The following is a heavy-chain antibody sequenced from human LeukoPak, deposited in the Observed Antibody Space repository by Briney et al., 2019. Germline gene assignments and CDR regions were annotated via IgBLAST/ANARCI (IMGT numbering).Heavy chain of an antibody. J-gene: IGHJ4*02. CDR3: AGSEGVIDY. CDR1: GGSISSSSYY. V-gene: IGHV4-39*01. D-gene: IGHD3-10*01. CDR2: IYYSGST. Sequence: SETLSLTCTVSGGSISSSSYYWGWIRQPPGKGLEWIGGIYYSGSTYYNPSLKSRVTISVDTSKNQFSLKLSSVTAADTAVYYCAGSEGVIDYWGQGTLVTVSS.